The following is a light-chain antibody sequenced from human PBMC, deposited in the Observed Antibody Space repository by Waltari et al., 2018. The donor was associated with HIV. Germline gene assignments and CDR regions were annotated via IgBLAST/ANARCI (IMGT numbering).Light chain of an antibody. CDR2: AAS. J-gene: IGKJ2*01. V-gene: IGKV1-39*01. CDR1: QSIPSP. Sequence: DIQMTQSPSSRSASVGARVSITCRASQSIPSPFNWYQQKPGKAPKLLIYAASTLQSGVPSRFTGSGSGTDFTLTISSLQPEDFATYYCQQSHAIPYTFGQGTKLEIK. CDR3: QQSHAIPYT.